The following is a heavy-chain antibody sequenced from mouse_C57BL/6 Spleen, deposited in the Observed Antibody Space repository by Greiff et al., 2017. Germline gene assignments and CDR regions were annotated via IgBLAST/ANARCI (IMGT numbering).Heavy chain of an antibody. CDR2: IDPSDSYT. CDR1: GYTFTSYW. Sequence: QVQLQQSGAELVMPGASVKLSCKASGYTFTSYWMHWVKQRPGQGLEWIGEIDPSDSYTNYNQKFKGKSTLTVDKSSSTAYMQLSSLTSEDSAVYYCARRGYTYAMDYWGQGTSVTVSS. CDR3: ARRGYTYAMDY. V-gene: IGHV1-69*01. J-gene: IGHJ4*01.